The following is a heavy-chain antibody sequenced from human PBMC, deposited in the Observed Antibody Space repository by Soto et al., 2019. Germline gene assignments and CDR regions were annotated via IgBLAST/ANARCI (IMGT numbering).Heavy chain of an antibody. Sequence: EVQLVESGGGLVQPGRSLRLSCAASGFTFDDYAMHWVRQAPGKGLEWVSGISWNSGSIGYADSVKGRFTISRDNAKNSLYLQMNSLRDEDTALYYCAKDDYWGQGTLVTVSS. CDR2: ISWNSGSI. CDR3: AKDDY. J-gene: IGHJ4*02. V-gene: IGHV3-9*01. CDR1: GFTFDDYA.